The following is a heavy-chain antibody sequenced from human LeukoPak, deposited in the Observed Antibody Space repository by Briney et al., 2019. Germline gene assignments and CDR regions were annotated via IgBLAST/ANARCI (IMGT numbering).Heavy chain of an antibody. J-gene: IGHJ3*02. CDR3: ARNFGVVKRDAFDI. CDR1: GFTFSSYS. V-gene: IGHV3-21*01. Sequence: GGSLRLSCAASGFTFSSYSMNWVRQAPGKGPEWVSSISSSSSYIYYADSVKGRFTISRDNAKNSLYLQMNSLRAEDTAVYYCARNFGVVKRDAFDIWGQGTMVTVSS. D-gene: IGHD3-3*01. CDR2: ISSSSSYI.